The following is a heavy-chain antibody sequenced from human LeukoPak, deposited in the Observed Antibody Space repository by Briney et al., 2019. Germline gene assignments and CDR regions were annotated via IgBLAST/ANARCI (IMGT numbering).Heavy chain of an antibody. Sequence: GGSLRLSCAASGFTFSSYWMSWVRQAPGKGLEWVANIKQDGSEKYYVDSVKGRFTISRDNAKNSLYLQMNSLRAEDTAVYYCARAPSRYCGGDCYLGYWGQGTLVTVTS. CDR2: IKQDGSEK. V-gene: IGHV3-7*01. CDR3: ARAPSRYCGGDCYLGY. D-gene: IGHD2-21*02. CDR1: GFTFSSYW. J-gene: IGHJ4*02.